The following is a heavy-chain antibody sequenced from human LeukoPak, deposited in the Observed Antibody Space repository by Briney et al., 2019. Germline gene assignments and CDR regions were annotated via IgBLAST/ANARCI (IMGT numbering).Heavy chain of an antibody. CDR3: AKDIERYCSSTSCYRGYGMDV. J-gene: IGHJ6*02. D-gene: IGHD2-2*01. CDR1: GFTFDDYA. Sequence: PGRSLRLSCAASGFTFDDYAMHWVRQAPGKGLEWVPGISWNSGSIGYADSVKGRFTISRDDAKNSLYLQMNSLRAEDTALYYCAKDIERYCSSTSCYRGYGMDVWGQGTTVTVSS. V-gene: IGHV3-9*01. CDR2: ISWNSGSI.